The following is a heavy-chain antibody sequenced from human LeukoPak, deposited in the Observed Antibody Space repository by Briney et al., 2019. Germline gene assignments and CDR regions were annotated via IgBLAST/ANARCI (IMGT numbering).Heavy chain of an antibody. D-gene: IGHD2-8*02. Sequence: PGGSLRLSCATSGFIFRNYDIYWVRQVTGKGLEWVSISGFTGDTNYAASVKGRLTVSRENAKNSLFLQMDSLRVGDTAIYYCARVNCTGGNCFFDYWGQGTLVTVSS. CDR1: GFIFRNYD. CDR2: SGFTGDT. CDR3: ARVNCTGGNCFFDY. J-gene: IGHJ4*02. V-gene: IGHV3-13*01.